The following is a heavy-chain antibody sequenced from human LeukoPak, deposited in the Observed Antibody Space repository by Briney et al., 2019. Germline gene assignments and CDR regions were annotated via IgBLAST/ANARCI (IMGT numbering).Heavy chain of an antibody. CDR2: IWYDGSNK. Sequence: GRSLRLSCAASGLTFSSYAMHWVRQAPGKGLEWVAVIWYDGSNKYYADSVKGRFTISRDNSKKTLYLQMNSLRAEDTAVYYCARDSRGYGDYVGALYYFDYWGQGTLVTVSS. CDR1: GLTFSSYA. V-gene: IGHV3-33*01. D-gene: IGHD4-17*01. J-gene: IGHJ4*02. CDR3: ARDSRGYGDYVGALYYFDY.